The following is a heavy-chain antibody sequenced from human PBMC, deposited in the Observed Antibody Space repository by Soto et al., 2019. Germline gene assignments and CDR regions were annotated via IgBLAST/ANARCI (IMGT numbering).Heavy chain of an antibody. D-gene: IGHD2-15*01. V-gene: IGHV4-34*01. J-gene: IGHJ6*03. Sequence: ETLSLTCAAYGGSFSGYYWSWIRQPPGKGLEWIGEINHSGSTNYNPSLKSRVHLEVDNSKNQSSLKLSSVYAAYTAVYDCGTGEIGDCSGGSCYFSYYCYYMDVWGKGTTVTVSS. CDR1: GGSFSGYY. CDR2: INHSGST. CDR3: GTGEIGDCSGGSCYFSYYCYYMDV.